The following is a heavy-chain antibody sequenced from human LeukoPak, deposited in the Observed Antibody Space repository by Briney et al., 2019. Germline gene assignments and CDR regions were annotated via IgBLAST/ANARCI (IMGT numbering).Heavy chain of an antibody. Sequence: GGSLRLSCAASGFAFSSYAMHWVRQAPGKGLEWVAVISYDGSNKYYADSVKGRFTISRDNSKNTLYLQMNSLRAQDTAVYYCSSYYGLHVWGQGTTGTVS. CDR1: GFAFSSYA. J-gene: IGHJ6*02. CDR3: SSYYGLHV. V-gene: IGHV3-30-3*01. CDR2: ISYDGSNK.